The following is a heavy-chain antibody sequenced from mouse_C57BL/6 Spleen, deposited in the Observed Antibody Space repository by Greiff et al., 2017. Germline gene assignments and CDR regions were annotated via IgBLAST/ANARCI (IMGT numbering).Heavy chain of an antibody. CDR2: IRNKANGYTT. CDR3: ARWDYYGSTWFAY. CDR1: GFTFTDYY. J-gene: IGHJ3*01. Sequence: EVKLQESGGGLVQPGGSLSLSCAASGFTFTDYYMSWVRQPPGKALEWLGFIRNKANGYTTEYSASVKGRFTISRDNSQSILYLQMNALRAEDSATYYCARWDYYGSTWFAYWGQGTLVTVSA. D-gene: IGHD1-1*01. V-gene: IGHV7-3*01.